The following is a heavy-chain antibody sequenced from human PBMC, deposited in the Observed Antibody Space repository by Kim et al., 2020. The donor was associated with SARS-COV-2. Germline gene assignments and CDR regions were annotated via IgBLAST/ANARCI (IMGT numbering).Heavy chain of an antibody. V-gene: IGHV4-34*01. D-gene: IGHD4-17*01. J-gene: IGHJ6*02. Sequence: SETLSLTCAVYGGSFSGYYWSWIRQPPGKGLEWIGEINHSGSTNYNPSLKSRVTISVDTSKNQFSLKLSSVTAADTAVYYCARGLRGLRWRLNGMDVWGQGTTVTVSS. CDR3: ARGLRGLRWRLNGMDV. CDR2: INHSGST. CDR1: GGSFSGYY.